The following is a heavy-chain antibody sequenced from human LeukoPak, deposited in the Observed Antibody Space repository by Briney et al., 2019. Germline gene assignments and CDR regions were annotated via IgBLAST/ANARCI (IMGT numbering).Heavy chain of an antibody. CDR3: ARGYYGSGSHCCHMDV. J-gene: IGHJ6*03. Sequence: PSETLSLTCAVYVGSFSGYYWSWIRQPPGKGLEWIGEINHSGSTNYNSYLKSRVTISVDTSKNQFSLKLSSVTAADTAVYYCARGYYGSGSHCCHMDVWGKGTTVTVSS. D-gene: IGHD3-10*01. V-gene: IGHV4-34*01. CDR1: VGSFSGYY. CDR2: INHSGST.